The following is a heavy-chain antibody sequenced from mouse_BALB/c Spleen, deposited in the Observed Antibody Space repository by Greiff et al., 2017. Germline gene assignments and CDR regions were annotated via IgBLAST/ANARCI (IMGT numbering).Heavy chain of an antibody. CDR1: GYTFTSYV. CDR3: TRSLKITRHYFDY. V-gene: IGHV1-14*01. D-gene: IGHD2-4*01. Sequence: EVQLQESGPELVKPGASVKMSCKASGYTFTSYVMHWVKQKPGQGLEWIGYINPYNDGTKYNEKFKSKGTLTVDTSSSTAYMHLSSLTSEDSAVYYCTRSLKITRHYFDYWGQGTTLTVSS. J-gene: IGHJ2*01. CDR2: INPYNDGT.